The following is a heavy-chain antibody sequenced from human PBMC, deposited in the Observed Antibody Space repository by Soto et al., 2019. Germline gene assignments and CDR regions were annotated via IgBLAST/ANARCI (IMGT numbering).Heavy chain of an antibody. CDR2: ISSSSSYI. CDR3: ARRTPRPPNHYGMDV. J-gene: IGHJ6*02. V-gene: IGHV3-21*01. D-gene: IGHD7-27*01. CDR1: GFTFSSYS. Sequence: VESVRRSCAASGFTFSSYSMNWVRQAPWKGLEWVSSISSSSSYIYYADSVKGRFTISRDNAKNSLYLQMNSLRAEDTAVYYCARRTPRPPNHYGMDVWGQGTTVTVSS.